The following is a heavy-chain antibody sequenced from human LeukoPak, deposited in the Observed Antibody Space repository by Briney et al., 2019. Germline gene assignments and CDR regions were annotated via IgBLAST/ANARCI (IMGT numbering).Heavy chain of an antibody. J-gene: IGHJ6*02. CDR3: ARGKARCSGGSCYYYYGMDV. CDR2: INPSGGST. V-gene: IGHV1-46*01. CDR1: GYTFTGYY. Sequence: ASVKVSCKASGYTFTGYYMHWVRQAPGQGLEWMGIINPSGGSTSYAQKFQGRVTMTRDTSTSTVYMELSSLRSEDTAVYYCARGKARCSGGSCYYYYGMDVWGQGTTVTVSS. D-gene: IGHD2-15*01.